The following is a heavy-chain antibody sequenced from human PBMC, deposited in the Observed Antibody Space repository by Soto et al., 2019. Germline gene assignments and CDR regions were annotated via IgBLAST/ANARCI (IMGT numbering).Heavy chain of an antibody. CDR2: IYCSGST. Sequence: SETLSLTCTVSGGSISSGDYYWSWIRQPPGKGLEWIGYIYCSGSTYYNPSLKSRVTISVDTSKNQFSLKLSSVTAADTAVYYCARGVIGTMIVVVIPHWFDPWGQGTLVTVSS. CDR3: ARGVIGTMIVVVIPHWFDP. J-gene: IGHJ5*02. D-gene: IGHD3-22*01. V-gene: IGHV4-30-4*01. CDR1: GGSISSGDYY.